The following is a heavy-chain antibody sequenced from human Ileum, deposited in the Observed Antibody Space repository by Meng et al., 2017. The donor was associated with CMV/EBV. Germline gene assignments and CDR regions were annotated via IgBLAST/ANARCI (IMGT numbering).Heavy chain of an antibody. J-gene: IGHJ4*02. V-gene: IGHV3-30*02. D-gene: IGHD3-22*01. Sequence: GESLKISCAASGFTFSSYGMHWVRQAPGKGLEWVAFIRYDGSNKYYADSVKGRFTISRDNSKNTLYLQMNSLRAEDTAVYYCATSGVVVWGQGTLVTVS. CDR3: ATSGVVV. CDR1: GFTFSSYG. CDR2: IRYDGSNK.